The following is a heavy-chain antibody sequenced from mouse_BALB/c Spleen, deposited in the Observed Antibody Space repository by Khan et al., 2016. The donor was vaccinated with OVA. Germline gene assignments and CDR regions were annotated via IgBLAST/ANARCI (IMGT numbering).Heavy chain of an antibody. Sequence: EVQLQESGPELVKPGASVKVSCKASGYSFTDYNMFWVKQSHGKGLEWIGYIDPYNGGTSYNQKFRGKATLTVDKSSSTAFMHLSSLTSEDSAVFYCARTDYYGSSYYFDYVGLGTTLTVSS. CDR3: ARTDYYGSSYYFDY. D-gene: IGHD1-1*01. V-gene: IGHV1S135*01. J-gene: IGHJ2*01. CDR2: IDPYNGGT. CDR1: GYSFTDYN.